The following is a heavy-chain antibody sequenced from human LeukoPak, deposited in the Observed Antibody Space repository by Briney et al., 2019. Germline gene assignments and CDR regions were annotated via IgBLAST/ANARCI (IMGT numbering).Heavy chain of an antibody. D-gene: IGHD6-13*01. V-gene: IGHV3-7*03. CDR1: GFTFRDYW. CDR3: VRGGYSSSWFWIF. Sequence: PGGSLRLSCAASGFTFRDYWMTWVRQTSRKGLEWAATIKKDGSEKYYVDSVRGRFAISRDNARDSLYLQMNSLRDDDTGMYYCVRGGYSSSWFWIFWGQRTLVTVSS. CDR2: IKKDGSEK. J-gene: IGHJ4*02.